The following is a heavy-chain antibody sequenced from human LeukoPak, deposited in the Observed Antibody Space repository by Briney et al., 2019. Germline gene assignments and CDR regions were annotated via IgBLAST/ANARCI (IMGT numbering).Heavy chain of an antibody. D-gene: IGHD6-13*01. CDR2: IYTSGTT. CDR3: ARRLAADTFDY. J-gene: IGHJ4*02. CDR1: GGSISSYY. Sequence: PSETLSLTCTVSGGSISSYYWSWIRQPAGKGLEWIGRIYTSGTTNYNPSLKSRVTISVDTSKNQFSLKLTSVTAADTAVYYCARRLAADTFDYWGQGTLVTVSS. V-gene: IGHV4-4*07.